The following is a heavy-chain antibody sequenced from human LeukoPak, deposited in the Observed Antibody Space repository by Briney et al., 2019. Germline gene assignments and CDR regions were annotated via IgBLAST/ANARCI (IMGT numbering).Heavy chain of an antibody. J-gene: IGHJ4*02. CDR3: ARLSQSTSWYDDY. Sequence: SETLSLTCSGSGGSISGYYWCWIRQPAGKGLEWIGRIYNSENANYNPSLRSRVSMSVDTSKNQFSLKLSSVTAADTAVYYCARLSQSTSWYDDYWGQGTLVTVSS. CDR2: IYNSENA. CDR1: GGSISGYY. V-gene: IGHV4-4*07. D-gene: IGHD6-13*01.